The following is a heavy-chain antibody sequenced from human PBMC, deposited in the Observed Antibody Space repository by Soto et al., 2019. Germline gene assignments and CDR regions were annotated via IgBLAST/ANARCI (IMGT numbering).Heavy chain of an antibody. D-gene: IGHD3-22*01. V-gene: IGHV1-69*01. CDR1: VGTFSSYA. CDR2: IIPIFGTA. Sequence: QVQLVPSGAVVKKPGSSVQVSCKASVGTFSSYAISWVRQAPGQGLEGMGGIIPIFGTANYAQKFQVRVTITADEYTRTAYMEVSSLRSEDTAVYYCARGGGSSGQEGIFYYWGQGTLVTVSS. J-gene: IGHJ4*02. CDR3: ARGGGSSGQEGIFYY.